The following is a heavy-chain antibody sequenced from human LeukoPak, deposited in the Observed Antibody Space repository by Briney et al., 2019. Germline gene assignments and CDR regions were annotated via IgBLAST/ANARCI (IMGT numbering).Heavy chain of an antibody. D-gene: IGHD3-10*01. J-gene: IGHJ5*02. CDR2: INPNSGGT. CDR1: GYTFTGYY. CDR3: ARGRLLWFGEGEDWFDP. Sequence: GASVKVSCKASGYTFTGYYMHWVRQAPGQGLEWMGWINPNSGGTNYAQKFQGWVTMTRDTSISTAYMELSRLRSDDTAVYYCARGRLLWFGEGEDWFDPWGQGSLVTVSS. V-gene: IGHV1-2*04.